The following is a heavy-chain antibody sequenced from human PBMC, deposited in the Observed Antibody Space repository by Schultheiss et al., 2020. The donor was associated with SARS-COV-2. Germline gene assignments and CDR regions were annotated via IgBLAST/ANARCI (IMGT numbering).Heavy chain of an antibody. Sequence: ASVKVSCKASGYTFTSYGINWVRQAPGQGLEWMGIINPSGGSTSYAQKFQGRVTMTRDTSTSTVYMELSSLRSEDTAVYYCARFEGRIITGKIFDYWGQGTLVTVSS. CDR1: GYTFTSYG. D-gene: IGHD1-20*01. CDR2: INPSGGST. CDR3: ARFEGRIITGKIFDY. J-gene: IGHJ4*02. V-gene: IGHV1-46*01.